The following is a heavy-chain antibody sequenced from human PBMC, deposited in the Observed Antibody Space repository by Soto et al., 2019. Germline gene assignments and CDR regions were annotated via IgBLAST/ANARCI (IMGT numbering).Heavy chain of an antibody. CDR3: AKKWYSSGYFDY. Sequence: QVQLVESGGGVVQPGRSLRLSCAASGFTFSSYGMHWVRQAPGKGLEWGAVISYDGSNKYYADSVKGRFTISRDNSKNTLYLQMNSLRAEDTAVYYCAKKWYSSGYFDYWGQGTLVTVSS. D-gene: IGHD6-19*01. V-gene: IGHV3-30*18. CDR2: ISYDGSNK. J-gene: IGHJ4*02. CDR1: GFTFSSYG.